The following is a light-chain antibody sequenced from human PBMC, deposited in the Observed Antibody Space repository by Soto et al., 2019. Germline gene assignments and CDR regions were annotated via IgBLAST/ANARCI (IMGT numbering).Light chain of an antibody. J-gene: IGLJ2*01. CDR3: SSYTSSNTVV. CDR2: EVN. V-gene: IGLV2-14*01. CDR1: NSDVGGYNY. Sequence: QSALTQPASVSGSPGQSITISCTGTNSDVGGYNYVSWYQQHPGKAPKLIIYEVNNRPSGVSNRFSGSKSGNTASLTISGLQAEDEADYYCSSYTSSNTVVFGGGTKVTVL.